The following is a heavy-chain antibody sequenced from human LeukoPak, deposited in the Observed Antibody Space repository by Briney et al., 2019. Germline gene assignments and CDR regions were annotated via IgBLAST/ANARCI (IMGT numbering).Heavy chain of an antibody. CDR3: ARGLRMTTVTTVEDSSPTYYFDY. CDR1: GGSFSGYY. CDR2: INHSGST. D-gene: IGHD4-17*01. J-gene: IGHJ4*02. Sequence: SETLSLTCAVYGGSFSGYYWSWIRQPPGKGLEWIGEINHSGSTNYNPSLKSRVTISVDTSKNQFSLKLSSVTAADTAVYYCARGLRMTTVTTVEDSSPTYYFDYWGQGTLVTASS. V-gene: IGHV4-34*01.